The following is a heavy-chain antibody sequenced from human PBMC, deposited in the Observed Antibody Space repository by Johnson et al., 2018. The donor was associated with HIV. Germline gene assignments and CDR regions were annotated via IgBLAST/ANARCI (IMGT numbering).Heavy chain of an antibody. CDR2: TSKDGTTK. Sequence: QVQLMESGGGVVQPGGSLRLSCAASGFTFTNYAMHWVRQAPGKGLEWVAVTSKDGTTKDYTDSVAGRFSISRDNSRDMLYLQMNSLRPEDTAMYYCARVPSGSGTTFDIWGQGTMVTVSS. D-gene: IGHD5-12*01. CDR1: GFTFTNYA. CDR3: ARVPSGSGTTFDI. J-gene: IGHJ3*02. V-gene: IGHV3-30-3*01.